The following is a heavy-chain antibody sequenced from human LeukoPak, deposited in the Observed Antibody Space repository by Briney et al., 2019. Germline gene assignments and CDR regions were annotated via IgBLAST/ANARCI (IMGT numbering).Heavy chain of an antibody. V-gene: IGHV3-48*01. Sequence: GGSLRLSCAASGFTLSSYSMKWVGQAPGKGLEWVSYISSSGSTIYYAESVKGRFTISRDNAKNSLYLQMNSLRAEDTAVYYCARGRGYSYDTDYWGQGTLVTVSS. J-gene: IGHJ4*02. D-gene: IGHD5-18*01. CDR2: ISSSGSTI. CDR1: GFTLSSYS. CDR3: ARGRGYSYDTDY.